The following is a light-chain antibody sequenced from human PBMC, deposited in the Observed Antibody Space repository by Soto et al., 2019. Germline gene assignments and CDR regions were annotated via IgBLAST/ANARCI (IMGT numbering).Light chain of an antibody. CDR2: AAS. V-gene: IGKV1-9*01. J-gene: IGKJ5*01. CDR1: QSISTS. Sequence: DIQLTQSPSFLSPSIGESVTITCRASQSISTSLAWYQENPGKAPKLLIFAASTLASGVPSRFSATVSGTEFSLTITSLQPEDFATYYCQQLCDPPITFGQGTRLEIK. CDR3: QQLCDPPIT.